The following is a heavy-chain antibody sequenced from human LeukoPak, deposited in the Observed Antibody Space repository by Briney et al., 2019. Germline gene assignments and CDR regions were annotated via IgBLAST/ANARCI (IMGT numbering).Heavy chain of an antibody. D-gene: IGHD3-22*01. J-gene: IGHJ4*02. CDR1: GFTFSSYS. V-gene: IGHV3-48*01. CDR2: ISSSSSTI. CDR3: ARDYRDYYDSSVKADY. Sequence: GGSLRLSCAASGFTFSSYSMNWVRQAPGKGLEWVSYISSSSSTIYYADSVKGRFTISRDSAKNSLYLQMNSLRAEDTAVYYCARDYRDYYDSSVKADYWGQGTLVTVSS.